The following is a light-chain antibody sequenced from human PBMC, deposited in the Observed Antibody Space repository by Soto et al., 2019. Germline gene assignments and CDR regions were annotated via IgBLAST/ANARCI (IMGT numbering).Light chain of an antibody. Sequence: QLVLTQSPSASVSLGASVKLTCTLSSGHSSYAIAWHQQQPEKGPRYLMKLHSDGSHNKGDGIPERFSGSSSGAERYLTISSLQSEDEADYYCQTWDTGIVVFGGGTKVTVL. V-gene: IGLV4-69*01. J-gene: IGLJ2*01. CDR2: LHSDGSH. CDR1: SGHSSYA. CDR3: QTWDTGIVV.